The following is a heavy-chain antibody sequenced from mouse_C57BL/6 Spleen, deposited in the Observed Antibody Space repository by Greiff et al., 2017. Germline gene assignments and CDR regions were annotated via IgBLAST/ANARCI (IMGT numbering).Heavy chain of an antibody. CDR1: GYSITSGYY. Sequence: EVQLQESGPGLVKPSQSLSLTCSVTGYSITSGYYWNWIRQFPGNKLEWMGYISYDGSNNYNPSLKNRISITRDTSKNQFFLKLNSVTTEDTATYYWAREGYSNYDAMDYWGQGTSVTVSS. V-gene: IGHV3-6*01. CDR3: AREGYSNYDAMDY. CDR2: ISYDGSN. J-gene: IGHJ4*01. D-gene: IGHD2-5*01.